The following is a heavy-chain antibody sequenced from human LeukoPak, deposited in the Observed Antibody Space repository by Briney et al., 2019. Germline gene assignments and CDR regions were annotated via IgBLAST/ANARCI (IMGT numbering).Heavy chain of an antibody. CDR1: GDSISSGDYY. J-gene: IGHJ6*03. V-gene: IGHV4-61*02. CDR2: ISSSGST. CDR3: ARVWDYYDSSGYYSQYYYYYYMDV. D-gene: IGHD3-22*01. Sequence: PSETLSLTCTVSGDSISSGDYYWSWIRQPAGKGLEWIGRISSSGSTNYNPSLKSRVTISVDTSKNQFSLKLSSVTAADTAVYYCARVWDYYDSSGYYSQYYYYYYMDVWGKGTTVTVSS.